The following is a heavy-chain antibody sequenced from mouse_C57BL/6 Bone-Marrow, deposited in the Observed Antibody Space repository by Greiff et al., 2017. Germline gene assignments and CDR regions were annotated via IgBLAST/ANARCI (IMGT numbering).Heavy chain of an antibody. V-gene: IGHV1-19*01. J-gene: IGHJ4*01. CDR2: INPYNGGT. CDR3: ARGTAQALFLYAMDY. Sequence: VQLQQSGPVLVKPGASVKMSCKASGYTFTDYYMNWVKQSHGKSLEWIGVINPYNGGTSYNQKFKGKATLTVDKSSSTAYMELNSLTSEDSAVYYCARGTAQALFLYAMDYWGQGTSVTVSS. CDR1: GYTFTDYY. D-gene: IGHD3-2*02.